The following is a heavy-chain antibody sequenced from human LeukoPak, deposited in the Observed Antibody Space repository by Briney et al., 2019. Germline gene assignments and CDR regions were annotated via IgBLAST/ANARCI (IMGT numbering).Heavy chain of an antibody. CDR1: GGSISSSSYY. CDR2: IYYSGST. Sequence: PSETLSLTCTVSGGSISSSSYYWGWIRQPPGKGLEWIGSIYYSGSTYCNPSLKSRVTISVDTSKNQFSLKLSSVTAADTAVYYCARSDTVYYYYGMDVWGQGTTVTVSS. V-gene: IGHV4-39*01. J-gene: IGHJ6*02. CDR3: ARSDTVYYYYGMDV.